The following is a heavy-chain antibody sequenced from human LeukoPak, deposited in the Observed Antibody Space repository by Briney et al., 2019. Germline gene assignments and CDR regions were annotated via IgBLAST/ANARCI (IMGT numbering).Heavy chain of an antibody. CDR1: GYTFTGYY. Sequence: ASVKVSCKASGYTFTGYYIHWVRQAPGQGLEWMGWINPNSGGTNYAQKFQGRVTMTRDTSISTAYMELSRLRSDDTAVYYCARDRGQAYCGGDRYSGAFDIWGQGTMVTVSS. CDR2: INPNSGGT. D-gene: IGHD2-21*01. V-gene: IGHV1-2*02. J-gene: IGHJ3*02. CDR3: ARDRGQAYCGGDRYSGAFDI.